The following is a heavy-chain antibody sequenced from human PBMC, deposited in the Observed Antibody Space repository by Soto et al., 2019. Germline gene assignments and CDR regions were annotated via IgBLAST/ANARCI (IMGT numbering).Heavy chain of an antibody. V-gene: IGHV2-5*01. J-gene: IGHJ5*02. CDR2: IHASGGT. Sequence: QITLKESGPTLVKSTQTLTLTCTFSGFSLSSGGGAVGWIRQPPGKALEWLAIIHASGGTHYSPSLKTRLTITKDTSKNQVVLTMTNMDPVDTATYYCGHRRDVATRCWFDPWGQGILVTVYS. CDR3: GHRRDVATRCWFDP. D-gene: IGHD6-6*01. CDR1: GFSLSSGGGA.